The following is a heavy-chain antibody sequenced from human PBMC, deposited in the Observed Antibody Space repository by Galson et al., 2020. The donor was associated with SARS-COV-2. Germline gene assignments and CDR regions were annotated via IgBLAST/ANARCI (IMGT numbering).Heavy chain of an antibody. J-gene: IGHJ4*02. V-gene: IGHV3-30*18. D-gene: IGHD2-8*01. CDR2: ISYDGSNK. Sequence: LSLTCAASGFTFSSYGMHWVRQAPGKGLEWVAVISYDGSNKYYADSVKGRFTISRDNSKNTLYLQMNSLRAEDTAVYYCAKDQWRVMVYAQAFDYWGQGTLVTVSS. CDR3: AKDQWRVMVYAQAFDY. CDR1: GFTFSSYG.